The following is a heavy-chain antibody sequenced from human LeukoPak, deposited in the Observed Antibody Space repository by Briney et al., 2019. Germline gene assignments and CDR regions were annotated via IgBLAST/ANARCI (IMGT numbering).Heavy chain of an antibody. V-gene: IGHV3-9*01. CDR3: AKDIADSSGYYYWGYFDY. CDR1: GFTFDDYA. J-gene: IGHJ4*02. Sequence: PGGSLRLSCAASGFTFDDYAMHWVRQAPGKGLEWVSGTSWNSGSIGYADSVKGRFTISGDNAKNSLYLQMNSLRAEDTALYYCAKDIADSSGYYYWGYFDYWGQGTLVTVSS. D-gene: IGHD3-22*01. CDR2: TSWNSGSI.